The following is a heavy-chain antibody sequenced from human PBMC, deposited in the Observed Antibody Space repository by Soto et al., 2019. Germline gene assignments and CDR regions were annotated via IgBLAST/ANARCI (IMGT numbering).Heavy chain of an antibody. J-gene: IGHJ4*02. CDR2: IIPIFGTA. CDR3: AATDPINSSGRGYYFDY. D-gene: IGHD6-19*01. V-gene: IGHV1-69*06. CDR1: GGTFSSYA. Sequence: QVQLAQSGAEVKKPGSSVKVSCKASGGTFSSYAISWVRQAPGQGLEWMGGIIPIFGTANYAQKFQGRVTITADKSTSTAYMELSSLRSEDTAVYYCAATDPINSSGRGYYFDYWGQGTLVTVSS.